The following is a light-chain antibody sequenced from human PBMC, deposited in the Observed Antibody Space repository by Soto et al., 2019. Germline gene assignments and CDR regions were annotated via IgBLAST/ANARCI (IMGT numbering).Light chain of an antibody. V-gene: IGLV1-40*01. J-gene: IGLJ1*01. CDR1: SSNIGAGYD. Sequence: QSVLTQPPSVSGAPGQRVPISCTGSSSNIGAGYDVHWYQHLPGTAPKLLIYGNTNRPSGVPDRFSGSRSGTTASLAITGLRPDDEADYYCQSYDTRLSGYVFATGTKVTVL. CDR3: QSYDTRLSGYV. CDR2: GNT.